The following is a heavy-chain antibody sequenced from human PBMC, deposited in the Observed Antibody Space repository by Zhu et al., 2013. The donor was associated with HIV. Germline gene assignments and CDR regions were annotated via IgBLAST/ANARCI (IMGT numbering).Heavy chain of an antibody. Sequence: QVQLVESGGGVVQPGRSLRLSCAASGFTFNNFAMHWVRQTPGKGLEWVAVISYDGSGKYSADSVKGRFTVSRDNSKNTVSLEMNRLRIEDTGIYYCAKDLGWQQLMERFFDHWGQGTPVTVSS. V-gene: IGHV3-30*18. CDR3: AKDLGWQQLMERFFDH. D-gene: IGHD6-13*01. J-gene: IGHJ4*02. CDR1: GFTFNNFA. CDR2: ISYDGSGK.